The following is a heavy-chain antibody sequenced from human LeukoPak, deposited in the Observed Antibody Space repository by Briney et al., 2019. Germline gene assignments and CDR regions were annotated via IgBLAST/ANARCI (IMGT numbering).Heavy chain of an antibody. Sequence: ASVKVSCRASGYTFTGYYMHWVRQAPGQGLEWMGWINPNSGDTNYAQKFQGRVTMTRDTSISTAYMELSRLRSDDTAVYYCARDKSGNSGWYSYFDYWGQGTLVTVSS. D-gene: IGHD6-19*01. CDR3: ARDKSGNSGWYSYFDY. CDR1: GYTFTGYY. J-gene: IGHJ4*02. V-gene: IGHV1-2*02. CDR2: INPNSGDT.